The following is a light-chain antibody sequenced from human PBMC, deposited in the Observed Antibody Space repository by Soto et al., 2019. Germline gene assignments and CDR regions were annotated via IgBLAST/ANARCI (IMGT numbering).Light chain of an antibody. CDR2: VAS. V-gene: IGKV1-39*01. Sequence: DIQMTQSPSTLSASVGDRVTITCRASQSISSWLAWYQPKPGKATNLLIYVASTLQSGVPSRFSGSGSGTDFTLTISSLQPEYIATYYCQESYSTSFGQGTKVDIK. CDR3: QESYSTS. CDR1: QSISSW. J-gene: IGKJ1*01.